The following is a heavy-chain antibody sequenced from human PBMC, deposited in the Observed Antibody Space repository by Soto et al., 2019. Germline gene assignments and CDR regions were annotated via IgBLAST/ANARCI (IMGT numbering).Heavy chain of an antibody. CDR1: GYTFTSYG. V-gene: IGHV1-18*01. CDR2: ISAYNGNT. Sequence: QVQLVQSGAEVKKPGASVKVSCKASGYTFTSYGISWVRQAPGQGLEWMGWISAYNGNTNYAQKLQGRVTMTTDTSTSTAYMELRSLRSDDTAVYYCARALLRFLEWPSSNWFDPWGQGTLVTVSS. J-gene: IGHJ5*02. D-gene: IGHD3-3*01. CDR3: ARALLRFLEWPSSNWFDP.